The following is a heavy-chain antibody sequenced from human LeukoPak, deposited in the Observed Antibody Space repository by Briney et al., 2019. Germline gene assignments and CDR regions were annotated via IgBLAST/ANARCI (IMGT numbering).Heavy chain of an antibody. CDR2: IYSGGST. Sequence: GGSLRLSCAASGFTDRSNYMSWVSQAPGKGLEWVSVIYSGGSTYYADSVKGRFTISRDNSKNTLYLQMNSLRAEDPAVYYCARAYSSGEGVDYWGQGTLVTVSS. D-gene: IGHD6-19*01. CDR1: GFTDRSNY. V-gene: IGHV3-53*01. CDR3: ARAYSSGEGVDY. J-gene: IGHJ4*02.